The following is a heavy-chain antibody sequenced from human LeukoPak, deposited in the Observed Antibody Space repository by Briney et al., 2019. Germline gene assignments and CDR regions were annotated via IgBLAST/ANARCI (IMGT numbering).Heavy chain of an antibody. J-gene: IGHJ3*02. CDR3: ARVASGYDVFDI. Sequence: PSETLSLTCTVSGGSVSSGSYYWSWIRQPPGKGLEWIGYIYYSGSTNYNPSLKSRVTISVDTSKNQFSLKLSSVTAADTAVFYCARVASGYDVFDIWGHGTMVTVSS. V-gene: IGHV4-61*01. D-gene: IGHD3-3*01. CDR1: GGSVSSGSYY. CDR2: IYYSGST.